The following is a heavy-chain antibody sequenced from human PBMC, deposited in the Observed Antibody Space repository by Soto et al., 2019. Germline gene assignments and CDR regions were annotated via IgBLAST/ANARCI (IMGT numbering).Heavy chain of an antibody. CDR2: INHSGST. D-gene: IGHD6-6*01. V-gene: IGHV4-34*01. CDR1: GGSFSGYY. CDR3: ARPSSSSTYYFDY. J-gene: IGHJ4*02. Sequence: SETLSLTCAVYGGSFSGYYGSWIRQPPGKGLEWIGEINHSGSTNYNPSLKSRVTISVDTSKNQFSLKLSSVTAADTAVYYCARPSSSSTYYFDYWGQGTLVTVSS.